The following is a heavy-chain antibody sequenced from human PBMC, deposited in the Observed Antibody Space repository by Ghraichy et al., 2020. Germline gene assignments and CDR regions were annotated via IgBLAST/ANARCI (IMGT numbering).Heavy chain of an antibody. D-gene: IGHD5-24*01. CDR1: GFTFSDYT. Sequence: GGSLRLSCAASGFTFSDYTMNWVRQAPGQGLEWVSSISSSGDYIYYADSVKGQFTISRDNAKNSLYLQINSLRAEDTAVYYCARGRRDGYNLPDYWGQGTLVTVSS. J-gene: IGHJ4*02. CDR2: ISSSGDYI. V-gene: IGHV3-21*01. CDR3: ARGRRDGYNLPDY.